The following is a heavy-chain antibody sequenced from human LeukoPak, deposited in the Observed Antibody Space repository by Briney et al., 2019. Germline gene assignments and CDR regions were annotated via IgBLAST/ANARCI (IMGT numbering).Heavy chain of an antibody. V-gene: IGHV1-69*05. CDR3: ARAPIAVAGTVGYYYYMDV. Sequence: ASVKVSCKASGGTFSSNAISWVGQAPGQGLEWMGGIIPIFGTANYAQKFQGRVTITTDESTSTAYMELSSLRSEDTAVYYCARAPIAVAGTVGYYYYMDVWGKGTTVTVSS. CDR1: GGTFSSNA. CDR2: IIPIFGTA. J-gene: IGHJ6*03. D-gene: IGHD6-19*01.